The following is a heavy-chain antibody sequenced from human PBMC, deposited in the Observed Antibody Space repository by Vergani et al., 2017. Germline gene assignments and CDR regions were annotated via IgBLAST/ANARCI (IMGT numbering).Heavy chain of an antibody. CDR1: GGSFSGYY. CDR3: ATLEGWELRPLGY. CDR2: INHSGST. Sequence: QVQLQQWGAGLLKPSETLSLTCAVYGGSFSGYYWSWIRQPPGKGLEWIGEINHSGSTNYNPSLKSRVTISVDTSKNQFSLKLSSVTAADTAVYYCATLEGWELRPLGYWGQGTLVTVSS. J-gene: IGHJ4*02. V-gene: IGHV4-34*01. D-gene: IGHD1-26*01.